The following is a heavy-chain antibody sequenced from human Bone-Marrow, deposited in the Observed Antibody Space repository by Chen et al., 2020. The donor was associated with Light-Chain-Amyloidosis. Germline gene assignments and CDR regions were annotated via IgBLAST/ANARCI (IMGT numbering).Heavy chain of an antibody. CDR1: GYTFPNYW. D-gene: IGHD2-21*01. Sequence: EVQLEQSGPEVKKPGESLKISCKGSGYTFPNYWIGWVRQMPGKGLEWMGVIYPDDSDAIYGPSSEGQVTISADNSITTAYLQWRSLKASDTAMYYCARRRDCYNLDYWGQGTLVTVSS. CDR3: ARRRDCYNLDY. J-gene: IGHJ4*02. V-gene: IGHV5-51*01. CDR2: IYPDDSDA.